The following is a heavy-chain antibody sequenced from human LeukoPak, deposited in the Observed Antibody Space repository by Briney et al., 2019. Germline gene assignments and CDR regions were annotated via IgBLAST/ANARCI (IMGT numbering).Heavy chain of an antibody. V-gene: IGHV4-59*12. Sequence: SETLSLTCTVSGGSISSYYWSWIRQPPGKGLVWIGYIYYSGSTNYNPSLKSRVTISVDTSKNQFSLKLSSVTAADTAVYYCAREDTGGLDYWGQGILVTVSP. J-gene: IGHJ4*02. CDR1: GGSISSYY. D-gene: IGHD2-8*02. CDR2: IYYSGST. CDR3: AREDTGGLDY.